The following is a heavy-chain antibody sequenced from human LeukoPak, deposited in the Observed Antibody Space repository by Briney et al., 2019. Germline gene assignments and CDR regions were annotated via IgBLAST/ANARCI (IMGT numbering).Heavy chain of an antibody. CDR2: ISYDGSNK. CDR1: GFTFSSYG. CDR3: AKDSDPYYYDSTPGSYFDY. Sequence: GRSLRLSCAASGFTFSSYGMHWVRQAPGKGLEWVAVISYDGSNKYYADSVKGRFTISRDNSKNTLYLQMNSLRAEDTAVYYCAKDSDPYYYDSTPGSYFDYWGQGTLVTVSS. J-gene: IGHJ4*02. V-gene: IGHV3-30*18. D-gene: IGHD3-22*01.